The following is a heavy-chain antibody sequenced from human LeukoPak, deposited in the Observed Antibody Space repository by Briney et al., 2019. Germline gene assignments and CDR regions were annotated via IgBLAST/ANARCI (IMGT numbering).Heavy chain of an antibody. J-gene: IGHJ4*02. D-gene: IGHD3-3*01. CDR1: GFTFSSYA. Sequence: GGSLRLSCAASGFTFSSYAMSWVRQAPGKGLEWVSAISGSGGSTYYADSVKGRFTISRDNSKNTLYLQMNSLRAEDTAVYYCARDQGLDFWSGYYGYWGQGTLVTVSS. CDR2: ISGSGGST. CDR3: ARDQGLDFWSGYYGY. V-gene: IGHV3-23*01.